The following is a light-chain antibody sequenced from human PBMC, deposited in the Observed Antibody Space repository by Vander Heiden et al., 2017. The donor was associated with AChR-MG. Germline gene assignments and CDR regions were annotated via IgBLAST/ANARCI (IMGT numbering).Light chain of an antibody. CDR3: QSYDSSLSGSSYV. Sequence: QSVLTQPPSVSGAPGQRVTISCTGRSSNSGAGYDVHWYQQLPGTAPKLLIYGNTNRPSGVPDRFSGSKSGTSASLAIAGLQAEDEADYYCQSYDSSLSGSSYVFGTGTKVTVL. J-gene: IGLJ1*01. CDR1: SSNSGAGYD. V-gene: IGLV1-40*01. CDR2: GNT.